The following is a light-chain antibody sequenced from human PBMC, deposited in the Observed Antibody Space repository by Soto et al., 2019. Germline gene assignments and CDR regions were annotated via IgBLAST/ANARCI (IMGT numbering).Light chain of an antibody. Sequence: DIQMTQAPSSVSASVGDRVTITCRASQGVRDWVAWYQQKPGKAPKLLFSTTSTLEDGVPSRFSGSASGTEFTLTISRLQPEDFATYYCQLANSFSPTTCGQGTKVEIK. CDR1: QGVRDW. V-gene: IGKV1-12*01. CDR2: TTS. CDR3: QLANSFSPTT. J-gene: IGKJ1*01.